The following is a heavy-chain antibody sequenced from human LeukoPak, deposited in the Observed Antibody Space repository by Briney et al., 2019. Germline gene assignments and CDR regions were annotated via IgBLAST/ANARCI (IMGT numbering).Heavy chain of an antibody. V-gene: IGHV3-30-3*01. J-gene: IGHJ4*02. CDR3: AKGVVGAADFDY. Sequence: GGSLRLSCAASGFTFTTYAMHWVRQAPGKGLEWVALISYDGVNKYYADSVKGRFTISRDNSKNTLYLQMNSLRAEDTAVYYCAKGVVGAADFDYWGQGVLVTVSS. D-gene: IGHD1-26*01. CDR1: GFTFTTYA. CDR2: ISYDGVNK.